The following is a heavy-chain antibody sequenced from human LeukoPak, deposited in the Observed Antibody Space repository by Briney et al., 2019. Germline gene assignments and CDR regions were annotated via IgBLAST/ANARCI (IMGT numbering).Heavy chain of an antibody. Sequence: PGGSLRLSCAASGFTFSSYAMHWVRQAPGKGLEWVGRIKSKTDGETTDYGAPVKGRFTISRDDSKTTLYLQMNRLKTEDTAVYYCATDRTADYDYWGQGTLVTVSS. CDR2: IKSKTDGETT. D-gene: IGHD5-12*01. V-gene: IGHV3-15*01. CDR1: GFTFSSYA. CDR3: ATDRTADYDY. J-gene: IGHJ4*02.